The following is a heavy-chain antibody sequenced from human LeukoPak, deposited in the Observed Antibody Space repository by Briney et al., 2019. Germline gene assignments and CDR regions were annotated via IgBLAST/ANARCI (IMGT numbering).Heavy chain of an antibody. Sequence: SETLSLTCAVYGGSFSGYYWSWIRQPPGKGLEWIGEINHSGSTNYNPSLKSRVTISVDTSKIQFSLKLSSVTAADTAVYYCASPGATDAFDIWGQGTMVTVSS. CDR3: ASPGATDAFDI. CDR1: GGSFSGYY. V-gene: IGHV4-34*01. J-gene: IGHJ3*02. CDR2: INHSGST.